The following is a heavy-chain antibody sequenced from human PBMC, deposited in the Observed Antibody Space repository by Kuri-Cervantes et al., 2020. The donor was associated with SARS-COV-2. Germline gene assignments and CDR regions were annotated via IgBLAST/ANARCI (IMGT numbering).Heavy chain of an antibody. CDR1: GGSISSYY. CDR2: IYTSGST. CDR3: ARDDSRLEGYFDY. V-gene: IGHV4-4*07. Sequence: GSLRLSCTVSGGSISSYYWSWIRQPAGKGLEWIGRIYTSGSTNYNPSLKSRVTMSVDTSKNQFSPKLSSVTAADTAVYYCARDDSRLEGYFDYWGQGTLVTVSS. D-gene: IGHD3-22*01. J-gene: IGHJ4*02.